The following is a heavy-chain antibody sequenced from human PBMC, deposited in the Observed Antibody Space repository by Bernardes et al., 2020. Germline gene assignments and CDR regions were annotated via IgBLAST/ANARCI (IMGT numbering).Heavy chain of an antibody. CDR1: GYIFTNYW. CDR2: IYPGDSDT. Sequence: GESLKISCKGSGYIFTNYWIAWVRPMPGKGLEWMGIIYPGDSDTTYSPSFQGQVTISADKSISTAYLQWSSLKASDTAMYYCARHRGAGSYYIPDYWGQGTLVTVSS. D-gene: IGHD3-10*01. V-gene: IGHV5-51*01. CDR3: ARHRGAGSYYIPDY. J-gene: IGHJ4*02.